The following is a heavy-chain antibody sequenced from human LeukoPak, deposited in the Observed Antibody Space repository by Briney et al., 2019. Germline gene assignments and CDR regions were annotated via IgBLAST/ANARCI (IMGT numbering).Heavy chain of an antibody. Sequence: GASVKVSCKASGYTFTGYYMHWVRQAPGQGLEWMGWINPNSGGTNYAQKFQGRVTMTRDTSISTAYMELSRLRSDDTAVYYCARGSVLWFGELPADYWGQGTLVTVSS. V-gene: IGHV1-2*02. CDR1: GYTFTGYY. D-gene: IGHD3-10*01. J-gene: IGHJ4*02. CDR2: INPNSGGT. CDR3: ARGSVLWFGELPADY.